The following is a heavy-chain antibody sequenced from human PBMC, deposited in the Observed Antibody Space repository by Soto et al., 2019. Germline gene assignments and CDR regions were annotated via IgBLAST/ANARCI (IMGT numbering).Heavy chain of an antibody. D-gene: IGHD3-3*01. Sequence: GSLRLSCAASGFTFSSYSMNWVRQAPGKGLEWVSSISSSSSYIYYADSVKGRFTISRDNAKNSLYLQMNSLRAEDTAVYYCARDRVTYYDFWSGFNWFDPWGQGTLVTVS. CDR1: GFTFSSYS. J-gene: IGHJ5*02. CDR3: ARDRVTYYDFWSGFNWFDP. CDR2: ISSSSSYI. V-gene: IGHV3-21*01.